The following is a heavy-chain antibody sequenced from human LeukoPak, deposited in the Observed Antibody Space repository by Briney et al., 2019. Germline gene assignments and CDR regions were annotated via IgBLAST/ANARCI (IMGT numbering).Heavy chain of an antibody. CDR2: IKCNSGDT. V-gene: IGHV1-2*02. CDR1: GYTFTGYY. D-gene: IGHD5-24*01. Sequence: GASVKVSCKASGYTFTGYYLHWVRQAPGQGLEWMGWIKCNSGDTNYAQNFQGRVTMTMDTSVSTAYMELSGLRSDDTALYYCARGWKWLQSNGMDVWGQGTTVSVSS. CDR3: ARGWKWLQSNGMDV. J-gene: IGHJ6*02.